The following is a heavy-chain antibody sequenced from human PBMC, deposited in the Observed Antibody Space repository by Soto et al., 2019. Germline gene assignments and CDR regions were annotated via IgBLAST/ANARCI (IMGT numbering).Heavy chain of an antibody. D-gene: IGHD6-19*01. CDR1: GFTFSDYW. CDR3: ARAAYSSGWYAGY. J-gene: IGHJ4*02. CDR2: IKQDGTQT. Sequence: GGSLRLSCAASGFTFSDYWMNWVRQAPGKGLEWVANIKQDGTQTFYVESVKGRSTVSRDNARNSLYLQMNSLRGEDTAMYYCARAAYSSGWYAGYWGQGTLVTVSS. V-gene: IGHV3-7*03.